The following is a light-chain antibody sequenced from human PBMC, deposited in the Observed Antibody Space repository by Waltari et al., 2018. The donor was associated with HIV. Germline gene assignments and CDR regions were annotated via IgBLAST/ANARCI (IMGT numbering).Light chain of an antibody. CDR2: WAS. Sequence: DIVVTQSPHSLAVSLGERATINCKSSQTVFSGSNNKNYLAWYQQRPGQPPKLLIYWASTRESGVPDRFNGSGSGTDFTLTISSLQAEDVAVYYCQQYYSTPPSLTFGGGTKVEIK. CDR1: QTVFSGSNNKNY. CDR3: QQYYSTPPSLT. V-gene: IGKV4-1*01. J-gene: IGKJ4*01.